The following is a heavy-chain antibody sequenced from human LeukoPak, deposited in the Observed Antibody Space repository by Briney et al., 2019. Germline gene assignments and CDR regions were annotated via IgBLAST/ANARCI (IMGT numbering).Heavy chain of an antibody. J-gene: IGHJ4*02. CDR2: ISSSSRDI. Sequence: GGSLRLSCAASGFTFSTSSMNWVRQAPGKGLGWVSYISSSSRDIFYADSVKGGFTISRDNAKNSLFLQMNSLRDDDTAVYYCAESPYCSGGTCYSFWVYWGQGTLVTVSS. CDR3: AESPYCSGGTCYSFWVY. D-gene: IGHD2-15*01. CDR1: GFTFSTSS. V-gene: IGHV3-48*02.